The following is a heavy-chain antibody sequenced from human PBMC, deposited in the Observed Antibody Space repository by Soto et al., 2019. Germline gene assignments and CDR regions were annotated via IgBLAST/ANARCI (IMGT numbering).Heavy chain of an antibody. CDR3: ARDGGSAQYYYYYYGMDV. J-gene: IGHJ6*02. Sequence: ASVKVSCKASGYTFTGYYMHWVRHAPGQELERMGWINPNSGGTNYAQKFQGWVTMTRDTSISTAYMELSRLRSDDTAVYYCARDGGSAQYYYYYYGMDVWGQGTTVTVSS. CDR1: GYTFTGYY. V-gene: IGHV1-2*04. CDR2: INPNSGGT. D-gene: IGHD3-10*01.